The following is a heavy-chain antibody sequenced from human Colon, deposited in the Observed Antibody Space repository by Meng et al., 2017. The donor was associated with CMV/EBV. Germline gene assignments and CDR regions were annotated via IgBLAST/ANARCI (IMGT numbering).Heavy chain of an antibody. J-gene: IGHJ1*01. CDR2: INPKTANP. D-gene: IGHD6-13*01. Sequence: SCDAYGYMYTRYNINWVRQAPGQWLEWMGYINPKTANPKYVQSFTGRFVFSLDTSVSTAYLQISSLEAEDTAVYYCATGSVAADGKGYWGQGTLVTVSS. CDR1: GYMYTRYN. CDR3: ATGSVAADGKGY. V-gene: IGHV7-4-1*02.